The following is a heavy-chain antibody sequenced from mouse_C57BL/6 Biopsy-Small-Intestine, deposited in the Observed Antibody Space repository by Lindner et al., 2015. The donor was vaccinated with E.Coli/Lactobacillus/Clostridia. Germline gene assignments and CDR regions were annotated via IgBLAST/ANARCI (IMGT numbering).Heavy chain of an antibody. CDR1: GYTFTDYN. V-gene: IGHV1-22*01. CDR2: INPKNGGA. CDR3: AAYGYDFDF. D-gene: IGHD2-2*01. J-gene: IGHJ2*01. Sequence: VQLQESGPELVMPGASVKMSCRASGYTFTDYNMHWMKQSHGKSLEWIGYINPKNGGATYNQNFKGKATLTVNKSSSTAYMEFRSLTSEDSAVYYCAAYGYDFDFWGQGTTLTVSS.